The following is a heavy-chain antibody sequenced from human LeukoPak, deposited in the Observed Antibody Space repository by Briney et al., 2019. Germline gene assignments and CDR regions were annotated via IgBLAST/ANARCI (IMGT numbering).Heavy chain of an antibody. CDR3: AKGGYSYGFYFDY. V-gene: IGHV4-4*02. CDR1: GGSISSSHR. J-gene: IGHJ4*02. D-gene: IGHD5-18*01. Sequence: PSEALSLTCAVSGGSISSSHRWSWVRQPPGKGLEWIGEISHSGSTNYNPSLKSRVSISVDKSKDQFSLKLSSVTAADTAVYYCAKGGYSYGFYFDYWGQGTLVTVSS. CDR2: ISHSGST.